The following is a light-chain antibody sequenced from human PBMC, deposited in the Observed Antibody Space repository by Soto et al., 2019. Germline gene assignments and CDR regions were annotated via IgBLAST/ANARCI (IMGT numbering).Light chain of an antibody. V-gene: IGLV3-21*02. CDR3: QVWDSSSDHYV. Sequence: SYELTQPPSVSVAPGQTARITCGGNKIGSKSVHWYQQKPGQAPVLVVYDDSDRPSGIPERFSGSNSGNTSTLTISRVEAGDEADYYCQVWDSSSDHYVFGTGTQLTVL. J-gene: IGLJ1*01. CDR1: KIGSKS. CDR2: DDS.